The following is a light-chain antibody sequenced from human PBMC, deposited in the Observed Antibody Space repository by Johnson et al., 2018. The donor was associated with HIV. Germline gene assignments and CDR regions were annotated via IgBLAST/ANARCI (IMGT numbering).Light chain of an antibody. CDR3: GTLDSSLSGV. CDR2: DNN. Sequence: QSVLTQPPSVSAAPGQKVTISCSGSSSNIGNNYVSWYQQLPGTAPKLLIYDNNKRPSGIPDRFSGSKSGTSATLVITGLQTGDEADYFCGTLDSSLSGVFGTGTKVTVL. J-gene: IGLJ1*01. V-gene: IGLV1-51*01. CDR1: SSNIGNNY.